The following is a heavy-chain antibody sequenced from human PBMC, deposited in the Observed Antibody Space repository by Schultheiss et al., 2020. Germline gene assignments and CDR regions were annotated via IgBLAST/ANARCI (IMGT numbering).Heavy chain of an antibody. Sequence: GVLKISCAASGFRFEEYGMHWVRQAPGKGLEWVSAISGSGGSTYYADSVKGRFTISRDNSKNTLYLQMNSLRAEDTAVYYCASRPNYYDSSGFDYWGQGTLVTVSS. CDR2: ISGSGGST. J-gene: IGHJ4*02. CDR1: GFRFEEYG. D-gene: IGHD3-22*01. CDR3: ASRPNYYDSSGFDY. V-gene: IGHV3-23*01.